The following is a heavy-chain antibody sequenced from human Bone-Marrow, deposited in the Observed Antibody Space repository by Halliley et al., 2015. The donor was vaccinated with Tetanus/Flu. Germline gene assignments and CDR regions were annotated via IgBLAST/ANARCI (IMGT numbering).Heavy chain of an antibody. CDR3: ARVRRELDYYFGS. V-gene: IGHV3-53*01. D-gene: IGHD1-7*01. CDR1: GFSVSGTY. J-gene: IGHJ4*02. Sequence: SLRLSCAASGFSVSGTYMSWVRQGPRKGLEWVSIIYTGGPTFYADSVKGRFTISRDNSKNTVYLQMNSLRGEDTAIYYCARVRRELDYYFGSWGQGTLVTVSS. CDR2: IYTGGPT.